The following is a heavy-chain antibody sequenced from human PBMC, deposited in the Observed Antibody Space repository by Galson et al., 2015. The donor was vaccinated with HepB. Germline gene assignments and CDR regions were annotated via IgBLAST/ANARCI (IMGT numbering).Heavy chain of an antibody. Sequence: ETLSLTCTVSGDSISSYYWNWFRQSPGKGLEWIGYIYYSGSTKYNPSLKSRVTISVDTSKNQFSLNLNSVAAADTAVYYCARLKSCSGTSCFDYWGQGTLVTVSS. J-gene: IGHJ4*02. D-gene: IGHD2-2*01. CDR3: ARLKSCSGTSCFDY. CDR2: IYYSGST. V-gene: IGHV4-59*08. CDR1: GDSISSYY.